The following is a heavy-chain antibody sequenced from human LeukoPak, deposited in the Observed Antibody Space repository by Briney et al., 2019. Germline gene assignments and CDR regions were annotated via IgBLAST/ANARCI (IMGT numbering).Heavy chain of an antibody. J-gene: IGHJ6*02. Sequence: ASVKVSCKASGYTFTSYGISWVRQAPGQGLEWMGWISAYNGNTNYAQKLQGRVTMTTDTSTSTAYMELRSLRSDDTAVCYCARVRVVPAAIVSKYGMDVWGQGTTVTVSS. V-gene: IGHV1-18*01. CDR2: ISAYNGNT. CDR3: ARVRVVPAAIVSKYGMDV. CDR1: GYTFTSYG. D-gene: IGHD2-2*02.